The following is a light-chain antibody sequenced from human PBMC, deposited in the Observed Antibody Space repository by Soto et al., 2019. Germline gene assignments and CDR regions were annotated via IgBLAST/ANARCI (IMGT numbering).Light chain of an antibody. CDR1: QSISSN. J-gene: IGKJ1*01. V-gene: IGKV3-15*01. CDR2: RTY. CDR3: LKDYGDSWT. Sequence: ERLITQSASTLCLSPWEIATLSCRASQSISSNLAWYQQKPGQAPRLLMFRTYSRANGFPDRFSGSGSGTELNLNIRRLKPEDFAYYYCLKDYGDSWTLGKGTKVDIK.